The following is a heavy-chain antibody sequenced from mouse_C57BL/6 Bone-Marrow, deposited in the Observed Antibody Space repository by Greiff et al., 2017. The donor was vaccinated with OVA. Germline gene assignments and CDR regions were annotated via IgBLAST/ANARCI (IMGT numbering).Heavy chain of an antibody. CDR2: IDPSDSET. V-gene: IGHV1-52*01. J-gene: IGHJ4*01. D-gene: IGHD3-2*02. CDR3: ARSAAQATFAMDY. CDR1: GYTFTSYW. Sequence: VQLQQPGAELVRPGSSVKLSCKASGYTFTSYWMHWVKQRPIQGLEWIGNIDPSDSETHYNQKFKDKATLTVDKSSSTAYMQLSSLTSEDSAVYYCARSAAQATFAMDYWGQGTSVTVSS.